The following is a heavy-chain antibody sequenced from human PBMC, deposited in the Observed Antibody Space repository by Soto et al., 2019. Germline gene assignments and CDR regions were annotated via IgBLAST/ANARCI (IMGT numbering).Heavy chain of an antibody. CDR3: ATSYGSGSAHFDY. D-gene: IGHD3-10*01. V-gene: IGHV1-69*02. CDR2: IIPILRMA. CDR1: GGTFTSYT. Sequence: QAQLVQSGAEVKMPGSSVKVSCTASGGTFTSYTFSWVRQVPGQGLEWMGRIIPILRMADFAQKFQGRVTINADESTSTVYMKLSSLRSEDTAVYYCATSYGSGSAHFDYWGQGTLVTVS. J-gene: IGHJ4*02.